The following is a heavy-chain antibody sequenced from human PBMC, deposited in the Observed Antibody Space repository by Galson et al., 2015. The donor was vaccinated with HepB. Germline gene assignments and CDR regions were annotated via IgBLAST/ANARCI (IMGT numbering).Heavy chain of an antibody. CDR1: GFTFSSYS. J-gene: IGHJ3*02. CDR3: ARDRCSGGSCIDAFDI. Sequence: SLRLSCAASGFTFSSYSVNWVRQAPGKGLEWVSSISSSSSYIYYADSVKGRFTISRDNAKNSLYLQMNSLRAEDTAVYYCARDRCSGGSCIDAFDIWGQGTMVTVSS. CDR2: ISSSSSYI. V-gene: IGHV3-21*01. D-gene: IGHD2-15*01.